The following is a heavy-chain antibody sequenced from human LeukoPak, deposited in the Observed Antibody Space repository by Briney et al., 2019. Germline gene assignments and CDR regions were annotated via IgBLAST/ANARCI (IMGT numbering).Heavy chain of an antibody. J-gene: IGHJ4*02. D-gene: IGHD4-11*01. CDR3: ARSGGLQKFDY. Sequence: GGSLRLSCAASEFTFSNYALHWVRQAPGKGLQWVAVISYDGNTIHYADSVKGRFIISRDTSKNTLYLQMNSLRAEDTAVYYCARSGGLQKFDYWGQGTLITVSS. CDR2: ISYDGNTI. CDR1: EFTFSNYA. V-gene: IGHV3-30-3*01.